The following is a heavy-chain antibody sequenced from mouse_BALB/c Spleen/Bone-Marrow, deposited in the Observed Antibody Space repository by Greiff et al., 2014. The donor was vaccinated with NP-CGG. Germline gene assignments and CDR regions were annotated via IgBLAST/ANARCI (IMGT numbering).Heavy chain of an antibody. CDR2: IRSKSNNYAT. CDR3: VREGYYGSDGYAMDY. CDR1: GFTFNTYA. D-gene: IGHD2-2*01. V-gene: IGHV10-3*03. Sequence: DVHLVESGGGLVRPKGSLKLSCAASGFTFNTYAMHWVCQAPGKGLEWVARIRSKSNNYATYYADSVKDRFTISRDDSQSMLYLQMNNLKTEDTAMYYCVREGYYGSDGYAMDYWGQGTSVTVSS. J-gene: IGHJ4*01.